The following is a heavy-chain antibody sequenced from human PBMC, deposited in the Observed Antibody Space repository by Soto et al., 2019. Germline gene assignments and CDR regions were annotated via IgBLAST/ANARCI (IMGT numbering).Heavy chain of an antibody. Sequence: QVQLVQSGAEVKKPGSSVKVSCKASGGTFXXXXXXXXXXXXXXXLEWMGRIIPILGIANYAQKFQGRVTXXXXXXXXTXXXXXXXXXXXXXXVXXCASPMXTVTYFDYWGQGTLVTVSS. CDR1: GGTFXXXX. CDR2: IIPILGIA. CDR3: ASPMXTVTYFDY. V-gene: IGHV1-69*02. D-gene: IGHD4-17*01. J-gene: IGHJ4*02.